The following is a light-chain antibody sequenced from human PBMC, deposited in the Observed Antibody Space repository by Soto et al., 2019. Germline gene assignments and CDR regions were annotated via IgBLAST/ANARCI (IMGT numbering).Light chain of an antibody. Sequence: DIQMTQSLSTLSASVGDGDTITFRASQSIRPWLAWYQQKPGKAPKLLIYGASSLEGGVPSRFSGSGSGTDFTLTISSLQPDDFATYYCQQYSSSVMFGQGTKVDIK. CDR3: QQYSSSVM. CDR2: GAS. CDR1: QSIRPW. J-gene: IGKJ1*01. V-gene: IGKV1-5*01.